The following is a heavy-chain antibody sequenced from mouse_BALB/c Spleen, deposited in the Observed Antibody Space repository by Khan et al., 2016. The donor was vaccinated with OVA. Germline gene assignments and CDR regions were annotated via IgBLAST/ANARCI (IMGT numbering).Heavy chain of an antibody. CDR2: INTYTGQP. CDR1: GHTFTKYG. D-gene: IGHD2-10*01. J-gene: IGHJ4*01. Sequence: QIQLVQSGPELKKPGETVKISCKASGHTFTKYGMNWVKQAPGKGLKWMGWINTYTGQPTYADDFNGRFAFSLETSASTAYLQINNLKNEDTATYVRARPPYFSYVLDNWGQGTSVTVSS. CDR3: ARPPYFSYVLDN. V-gene: IGHV9-3-1*01.